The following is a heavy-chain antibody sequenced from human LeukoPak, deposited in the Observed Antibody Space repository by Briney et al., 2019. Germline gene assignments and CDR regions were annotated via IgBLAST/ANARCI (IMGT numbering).Heavy chain of an antibody. CDR1: GGSISSSSYY. J-gene: IGHJ4*02. CDR3: ARHSSWSRPNFDY. V-gene: IGHV4-39*07. CDR2: IYYSGST. D-gene: IGHD6-13*01. Sequence: PSETLSLTCTVSGGSISSSSYYWGWIRQPPGKGLEWIGSIYYSGSTYYNPSLKSRVTISVDTSKNQFSLKLSSVTAADTAVYYCARHSSWSRPNFDYWGQGTLVTVSS.